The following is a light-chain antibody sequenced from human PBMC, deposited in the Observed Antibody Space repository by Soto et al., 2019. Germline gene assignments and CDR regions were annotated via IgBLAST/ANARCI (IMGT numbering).Light chain of an antibody. CDR1: SSDVGGYNY. CDR3: CSYAGSYSFV. V-gene: IGLV2-11*01. J-gene: IGLJ2*01. CDR2: DVT. Sequence: QSALTQPPSVSGSPGQSVAISCTGTSSDVGGYNYVSWYQQYPGKAPKPMIYDVTKRPSGVPDRFSGSKSGNTASLTISGLHAEDEADYYCCSYAGSYSFVFGGGTKLTVL.